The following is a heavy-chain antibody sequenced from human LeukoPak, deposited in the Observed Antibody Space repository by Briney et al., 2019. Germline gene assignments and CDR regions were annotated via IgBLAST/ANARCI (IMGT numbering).Heavy chain of an antibody. V-gene: IGHV3-30*07. D-gene: IGHD2-8*02. CDR3: AKRQRLVKVYYGMDV. J-gene: IGHJ6*02. CDR2: ISYDGSNI. CDR1: GFTFSNSA. Sequence: GRSLRLSCAASGFTFSNSAMYWVRQAPGKGPEWVAVISYDGSNIYYADSVKGRFTISRDDPKNTLYLQMNSLIAEDTAIYYCAKRQRLVKVYYGMDVWGQGTTVTVSS.